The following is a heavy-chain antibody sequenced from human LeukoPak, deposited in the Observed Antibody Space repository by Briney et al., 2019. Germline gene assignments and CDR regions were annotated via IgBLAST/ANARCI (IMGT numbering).Heavy chain of an antibody. V-gene: IGHV3-33*01. J-gene: IGHJ4*03. D-gene: IGHD1-26*01. CDR3: ARSNTGRSDY. CDR2: IWYDGSKT. Sequence: HPGGSLRLSCAASGFIFSSYGMHWVRQAPGKGLEWVAVIWYDGSKTYYADSVQGRFTVSRDNSKNTLYLQMSSLRDDDTAVYYCARSNTGRSDYWGQGALVTVSS. CDR1: GFIFSSYG.